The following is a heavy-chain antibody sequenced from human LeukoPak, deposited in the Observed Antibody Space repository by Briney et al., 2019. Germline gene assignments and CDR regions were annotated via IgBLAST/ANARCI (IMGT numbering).Heavy chain of an antibody. V-gene: IGHV1-3*01. J-gene: IGHJ5*02. CDR3: ARDQHRRIVVVNMLTA. Sequence: ASVKVSCKASGYTFTSYAMHWVRQAPGQRLEWMGWINAGNGNTKYSQEFQGRVNITRDTSTSTAYMELRSLRSDDTAVYYCARDQHRRIVVVNMLTAWGQGTLVTVSS. CDR2: INAGNGNT. CDR1: GYTFTSYA. D-gene: IGHD3-22*01.